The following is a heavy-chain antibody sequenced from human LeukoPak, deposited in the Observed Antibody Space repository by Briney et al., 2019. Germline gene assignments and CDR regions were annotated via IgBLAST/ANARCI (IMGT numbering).Heavy chain of an antibody. V-gene: IGHV1-69*13. Sequence: SVKASCKASGGTFSRYAISWVRQAPGQGLEWMGGIIPIFGTANYAQKFQGRITITADDSTSTAYMELSSLRSEDTAVYYCARVYLKRDYYDSSAYFSFDYWGQGTLVTVSS. J-gene: IGHJ4*02. D-gene: IGHD3-22*01. CDR1: GGTFSRYA. CDR2: IIPIFGTA. CDR3: ARVYLKRDYYDSSAYFSFDY.